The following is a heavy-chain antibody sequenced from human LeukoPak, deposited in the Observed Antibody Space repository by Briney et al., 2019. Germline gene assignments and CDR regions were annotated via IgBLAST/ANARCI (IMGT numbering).Heavy chain of an antibody. J-gene: IGHJ4*02. Sequence: SETLSLTCTVSGGSISSSSYYWGWIRQPPGKGLEWIGSIYHSGSTYYNPSLKSRVTISVDTSKNQFSLKLSSVTAADTAVYYCARSSVLRYFDWLSNPDYWGQGTLVTVPS. CDR3: ARSSVLRYFDWLSNPDY. D-gene: IGHD3-9*01. V-gene: IGHV4-39*07. CDR1: GGSISSSSYY. CDR2: IYHSGST.